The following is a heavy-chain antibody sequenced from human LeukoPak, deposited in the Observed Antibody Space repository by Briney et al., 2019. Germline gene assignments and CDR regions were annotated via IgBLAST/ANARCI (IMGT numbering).Heavy chain of an antibody. CDR3: GAYCTSTTCRRQGHYYGMDV. D-gene: IGHD2-2*01. CDR1: GFTFSSYW. J-gene: IGHJ6*02. CDR2: INSDGNST. V-gene: IGHV3-74*01. Sequence: GGSLRLSCAASGFTFSSYWMHWVRQAPGKGLVWVSRINSDGNSTSYADSVKGRFTISRDSSKNTVYLQLNSLRADDTAVYYCGAYCTSTTCRRQGHYYGMDVWGQGTSVTVSS.